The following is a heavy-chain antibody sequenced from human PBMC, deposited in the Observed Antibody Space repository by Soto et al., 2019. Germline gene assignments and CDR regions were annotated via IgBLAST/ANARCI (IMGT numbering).Heavy chain of an antibody. CDR1: GGSMDDSY. Sequence: SETLSLTCTVSGGSMDDSYWSWIRQPPGKGLEGMGYIYFTGPSNYTPSLKSRVTLSVDASKNQFYLRLTSVSAAPTGVCYCGRTTYGPGYSWYDPWGQGTRVIVS. CDR2: IYFTGPS. J-gene: IGHJ5*02. CDR3: GRTTYGPGYSWYDP. D-gene: IGHD3-10*01. V-gene: IGHV4-59*01.